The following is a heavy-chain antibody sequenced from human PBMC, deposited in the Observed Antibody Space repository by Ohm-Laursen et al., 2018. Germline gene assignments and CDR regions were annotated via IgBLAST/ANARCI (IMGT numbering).Heavy chain of an antibody. CDR3: AREPGRIVGSYYFDY. V-gene: IGHV4-34*01. CDR2: INHSGST. J-gene: IGHJ4*02. D-gene: IGHD2-15*01. CDR1: GGSFNNHY. Sequence: GTLSLTCSVYGGSFNNHYWTWIRQPPEKGLEWIGEINHSGSTSYNPSLESRVTISIDTSKNQFSLKLSSVTAADTAVYYCAREPGRIVGSYYFDYWGQGTLVTVSS.